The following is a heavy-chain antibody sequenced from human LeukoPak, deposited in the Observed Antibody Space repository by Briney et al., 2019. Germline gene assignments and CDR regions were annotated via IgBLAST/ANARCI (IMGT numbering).Heavy chain of an antibody. CDR1: GFXFSDYY. Sequence: GGSLRLSCAASGFXFSDYYISWIRQAPGKGLEWVSYISSSSSYTNYADSVKGRFTISRDNAKNSPYLQMNSLRAEDTAVYYCARDNCSSTSCYGDWYYFDYWGQGTLVTVSS. V-gene: IGHV3-11*05. CDR2: ISSSSSYT. D-gene: IGHD2-2*01. J-gene: IGHJ4*02. CDR3: ARDNCSSTSCYGDWYYFDY.